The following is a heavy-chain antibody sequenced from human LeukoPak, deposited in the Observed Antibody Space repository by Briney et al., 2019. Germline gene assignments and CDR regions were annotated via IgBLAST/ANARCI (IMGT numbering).Heavy chain of an antibody. Sequence: SETLSLTCTVPGGSISSGSYYWSRIRQPAGKGLEWIGRIYTSGSTNYNPSLKSRVTISVDTSKNQFSLKLSSVTAADTAVYYCAREVVIQRNWFDPWGQGTLVTVSS. V-gene: IGHV4-61*02. CDR3: AREVVIQRNWFDP. CDR2: IYTSGST. J-gene: IGHJ5*02. CDR1: GGSISSGSYY. D-gene: IGHD3-22*01.